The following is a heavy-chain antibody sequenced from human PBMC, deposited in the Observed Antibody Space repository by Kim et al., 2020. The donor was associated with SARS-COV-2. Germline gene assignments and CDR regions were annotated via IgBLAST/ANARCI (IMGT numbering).Heavy chain of an antibody. Sequence: NQDGRGKYYVDSVKGRFTISRDNAKNLMYLQMTSLRAEDTAAYYCTRSISHWGQGTLVTVSS. J-gene: IGHJ4*02. CDR2: NQDGRGK. D-gene: IGHD3-10*01. CDR3: TRSISH. V-gene: IGHV3-7*03.